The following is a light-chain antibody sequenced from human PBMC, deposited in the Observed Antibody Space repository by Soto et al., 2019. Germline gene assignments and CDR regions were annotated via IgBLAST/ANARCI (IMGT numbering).Light chain of an antibody. Sequence: QSVLTQPPSVSAAPGQKVTISCSGSSSNIGNNYVSWYQQLPGTAPKLLIYENNKRPSGIPDRFSGSESGTSATLGITGLQTGDEADYYCGTWDSSLSAWVFGGGTKLTVL. V-gene: IGLV1-51*02. CDR1: SSNIGNNY. CDR2: ENN. CDR3: GTWDSSLSAWV. J-gene: IGLJ3*02.